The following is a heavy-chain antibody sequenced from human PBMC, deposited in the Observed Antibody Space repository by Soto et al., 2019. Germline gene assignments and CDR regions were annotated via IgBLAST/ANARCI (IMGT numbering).Heavy chain of an antibody. V-gene: IGHV3-23*01. CDR2: ISGSGGST. D-gene: IGHD4-17*01. Sequence: EVQLLESGGGLVQPGGSLRLSCAASGFTFSSYAMSWVRQAPGKGLEWVSAISGSGGSTYYADSVKGRFTISRDNSKNTLYLQMNSLRAEDTAVYYCARGGDYGDWYYYGMDVWGQGTTVTVSS. CDR3: ARGGDYGDWYYYGMDV. J-gene: IGHJ6*02. CDR1: GFTFSSYA.